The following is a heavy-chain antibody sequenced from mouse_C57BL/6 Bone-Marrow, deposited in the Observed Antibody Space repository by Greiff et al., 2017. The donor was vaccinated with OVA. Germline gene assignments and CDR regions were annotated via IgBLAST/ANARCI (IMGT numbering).Heavy chain of an antibody. CDR1: GYTFTSYW. V-gene: IGHV1-69*01. CDR2: IDPSDSYT. CDR3: ARWGDYYGTPFAY. J-gene: IGHJ3*01. D-gene: IGHD1-1*01. Sequence: QVHVKQPGAELVMPGASVKLSCKASGYTFTSYWMHWVKQSPGQGLEWIGEIDPSDSYTKYNQKFKGKSTLTVDKSSSTAYMQLSSLTSEDSAVYYCARWGDYYGTPFAYCDQGNVVTVTA.